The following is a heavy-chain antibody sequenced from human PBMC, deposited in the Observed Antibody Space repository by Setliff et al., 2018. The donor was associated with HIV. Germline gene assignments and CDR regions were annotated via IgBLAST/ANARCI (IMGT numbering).Heavy chain of an antibody. V-gene: IGHV1-3*01. CDR2: INAGYGNT. D-gene: IGHD4-17*01. CDR3: ARSPGDYLFDY. J-gene: IGHJ4*02. Sequence: ASVMVSCKASGYTFTSYAIHWVRQAPGQSLEWMGWINAGYGNTKYSQKFQGRVTITRDASASTAYMELSSLRSEDTAVYYCARSPGDYLFDYWGQGTLVTVSS. CDR1: GYTFTSYA.